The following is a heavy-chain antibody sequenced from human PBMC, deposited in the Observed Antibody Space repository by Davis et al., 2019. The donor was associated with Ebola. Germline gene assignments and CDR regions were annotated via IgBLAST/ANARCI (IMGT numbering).Heavy chain of an antibody. D-gene: IGHD3-22*01. CDR3: ARPPPHYYDTSGYYSFGY. V-gene: IGHV5-10-1*01. CDR2: IDPSDSYT. CDR1: GYSFTNYW. Sequence: GESLKISCQGSGYSFTNYWISWVRQLPEKGLEWMGKIDPSDSYTNYSPSFQGHVTISADKSISTAYLQWSSLKASDTAMYYCARPPPHYYDTSGYYSFGYWGQGTLVTVSS. J-gene: IGHJ4*02.